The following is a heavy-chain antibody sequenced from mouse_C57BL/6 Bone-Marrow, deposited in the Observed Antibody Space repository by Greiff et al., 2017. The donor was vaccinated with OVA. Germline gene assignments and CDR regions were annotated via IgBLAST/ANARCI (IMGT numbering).Heavy chain of an antibody. CDR2: ISRGSSTI. J-gene: IGHJ4*01. D-gene: IGHD2-2*01. CDR3: ERGYYHAMDY. Sequence: EVMLVESGGGLVKPGGSLKLSCAASGFTFSDYGMHWVRQAPEQGLEWVAYISRGSSTIYYADTVKGRFTITRDNAKNTLFLQMTSLRSEDTGMYYCERGYYHAMDYWGQGTSVTVSS. V-gene: IGHV5-17*01. CDR1: GFTFSDYG.